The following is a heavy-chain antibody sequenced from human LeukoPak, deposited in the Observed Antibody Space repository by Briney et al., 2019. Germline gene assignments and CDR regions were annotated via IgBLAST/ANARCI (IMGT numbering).Heavy chain of an antibody. Sequence: GASVKVSCKASGGTFISYAISWVRQAPGQGLEWMGGIIPIFGTANYAQKFQGRVTITADESTSTAYMELSSLRSEDTAVYYCARGLLLGGFAFDYWGQGTLVTVSS. D-gene: IGHD2-15*01. CDR2: IIPIFGTA. CDR3: ARGLLLGGFAFDY. V-gene: IGHV1-69*13. CDR1: GGTFISYA. J-gene: IGHJ4*02.